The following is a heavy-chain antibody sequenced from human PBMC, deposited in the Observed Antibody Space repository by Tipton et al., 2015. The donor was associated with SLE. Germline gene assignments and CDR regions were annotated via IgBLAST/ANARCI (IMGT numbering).Heavy chain of an antibody. CDR2: ISSSGSTI. V-gene: IGHV3-48*03. J-gene: IGHJ4*02. D-gene: IGHD1-26*01. Sequence: SLRLSCAASGFTFSSYEMNWVRQAPGKGLEWVSYISSSGSTIYYADSVKGRFTISRDNAKNSLYLQMNSLRAADTAVYYCARGATHYFDYWGQGTLVTVSS. CDR3: ARGATHYFDY. CDR1: GFTFSSYE.